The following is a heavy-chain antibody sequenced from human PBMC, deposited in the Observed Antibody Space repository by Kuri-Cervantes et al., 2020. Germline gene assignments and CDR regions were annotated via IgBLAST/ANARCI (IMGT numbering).Heavy chain of an antibody. CDR2: ISWNSGSI. J-gene: IGHJ4*02. D-gene: IGHD1-26*01. V-gene: IGHV3-9*01. CDR1: GFTFDDYA. CDR3: ARSLIGTFDY. Sequence: LSLTCAASGFTFDDYAMHWVRQAPGKGLEWVSGISWNSGSIGYADSVKGRFTISRDNAKNSLYLQMNSLRAEDTALYYCARSLIGTFDYWGQGTLVTVSS.